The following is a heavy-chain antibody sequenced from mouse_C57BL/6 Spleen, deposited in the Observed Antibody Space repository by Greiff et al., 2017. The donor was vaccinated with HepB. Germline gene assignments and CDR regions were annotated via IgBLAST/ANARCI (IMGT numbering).Heavy chain of an antibody. D-gene: IGHD2-3*01. CDR2: ISDGGSYT. Sequence: EVKLVESGGGLVKPGGSLKLSCAASGFTFSSYAMSWVRQTPEKRLEWVATISDGGSYTYYPDNVKGRFTISRDNAKNNLYLQMSHLKSEDTAMYYCAGDEWDDGWGYYFDYWGQGTTLTVSS. CDR3: AGDEWDDGWGYYFDY. CDR1: GFTFSSYA. J-gene: IGHJ2*01. V-gene: IGHV5-4*01.